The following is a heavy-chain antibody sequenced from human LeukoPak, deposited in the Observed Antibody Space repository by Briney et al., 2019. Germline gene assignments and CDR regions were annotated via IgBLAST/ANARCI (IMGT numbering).Heavy chain of an antibody. CDR1: GFIFTSYS. J-gene: IGHJ2*01. Sequence: GGSLRLSCAASGFIFTSYSMNWVRQAPGKGLEWVSGINWNGGSTGYADSVKGRFTISRDNAKNSLYLQMNSLRAEDTALYHCARVPGFGDSYWHFSLWGRGTLVTVSS. D-gene: IGHD3-3*01. V-gene: IGHV3-20*01. CDR2: INWNGGST. CDR3: ARVPGFGDSYWHFSL.